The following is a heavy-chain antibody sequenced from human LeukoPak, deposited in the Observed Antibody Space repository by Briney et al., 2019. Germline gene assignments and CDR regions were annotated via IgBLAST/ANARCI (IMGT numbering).Heavy chain of an antibody. CDR2: IYTSGST. V-gene: IGHV4-4*07. CDR1: GGSISSYY. CDR3: ARGEQQLLRDYYYGMDG. D-gene: IGHD6-13*01. Sequence: PSETLSLTCTVSGGSISSYYWSWIRQPAGKGLEWIGRIYTSGSTNYNPSLKSRVTMSVDTSKNQFSLKLSSVTAADTAVYYCARGEQQLLRDYYYGMDGWGQGTTGTVS. J-gene: IGHJ6*02.